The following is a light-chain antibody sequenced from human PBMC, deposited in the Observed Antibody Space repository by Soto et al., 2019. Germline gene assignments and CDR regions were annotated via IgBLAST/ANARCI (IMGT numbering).Light chain of an antibody. J-gene: IGKJ4*01. CDR2: SSF. CDR1: HDIGNH. CDR3: EQSYRVLLT. V-gene: IGKV1-39*01. Sequence: DIQMTQSPSSLSISVGDRVTITCRSSHDIGNHLHWYQQKRGQAPKLLLYSSFTLQSWVPSRFSGSGSGTAFTLTITILQPEDSATYFWEQSYRVLLTVGGGTEVEV.